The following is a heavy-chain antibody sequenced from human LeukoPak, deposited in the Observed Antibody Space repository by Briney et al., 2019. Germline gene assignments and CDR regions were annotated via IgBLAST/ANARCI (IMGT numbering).Heavy chain of an antibody. Sequence: ASVKVSCKVSGYTLTELSMHWVRQAPGKGLEWMGGFDPEDGETIYVQKFQGRVTMTEDTSTDTAYMELSSLRSEDTAVYYCATAPYCSSTSCSDYWGQGTLVTVSS. D-gene: IGHD2-2*01. CDR2: FDPEDGET. J-gene: IGHJ4*02. CDR3: ATAPYCSSTSCSDY. CDR1: GYTLTELS. V-gene: IGHV1-24*01.